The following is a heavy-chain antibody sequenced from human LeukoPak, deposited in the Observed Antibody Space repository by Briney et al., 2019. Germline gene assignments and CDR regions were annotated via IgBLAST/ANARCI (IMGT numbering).Heavy chain of an antibody. V-gene: IGHV4-34*01. CDR3: ARRSSWYYDY. D-gene: IGHD6-13*01. CDR2: INHSGST. J-gene: IGHJ4*02. CDR1: GGSFSGYY. Sequence: SETLSLTCAVYGGSFSGYYWSWIRQPPGKGLEWIGEINHSGSTNYNPSLKSRVTISVDTSKNQFSLKLSSVTAADTAVYYCARRSSWYYDYWGQGTLVTVSS.